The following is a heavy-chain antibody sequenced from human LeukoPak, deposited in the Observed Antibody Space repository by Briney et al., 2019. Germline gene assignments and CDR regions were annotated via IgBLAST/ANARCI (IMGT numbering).Heavy chain of an antibody. D-gene: IGHD3-10*01. CDR2: IYYDGST. V-gene: IGHV4-59*01. Sequence: SETLSLTCTVSGGSISIYYWTWIRQPPGKGLEWIGSIYYDGSTNYNPSLKSRVTISLDTPKNQFSLKLSSVTAADTAVYYCARDGGYGSGSALWGQGTLITVSS. J-gene: IGHJ4*02. CDR1: GGSISIYY. CDR3: ARDGGYGSGSAL.